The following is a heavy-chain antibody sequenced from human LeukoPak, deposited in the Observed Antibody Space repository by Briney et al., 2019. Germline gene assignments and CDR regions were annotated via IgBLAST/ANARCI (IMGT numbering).Heavy chain of an antibody. CDR2: INTNTGNP. Sequence: ASVKVSCKASGYTFTNYAMNWVRQAPGQGLEWMGWINTNTGNPTYAQGFTGRFVFSLDTSVSTAYLQISSLKAEDTAMYYCARERRSSSPGEQQLVRAFDIWGQGTMVIVSS. V-gene: IGHV7-4-1*02. D-gene: IGHD6-13*01. CDR1: GYTFTNYA. CDR3: ARERRSSSPGEQQLVRAFDI. J-gene: IGHJ3*02.